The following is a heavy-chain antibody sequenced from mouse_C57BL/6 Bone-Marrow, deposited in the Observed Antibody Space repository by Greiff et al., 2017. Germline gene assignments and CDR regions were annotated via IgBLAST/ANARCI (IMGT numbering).Heavy chain of an antibody. J-gene: IGHJ2*01. D-gene: IGHD2-4*01. CDR2: IWWDDDK. CDR1: GFSLSTFGMG. CDR3: AREDDYYFDY. V-gene: IGHV8-8*01. Sequence: QVTLKESGPGILQPSQTLSLTCSFSGFSLSTFGMGVGWIRQPSGKGLEWLAHIWWDDDKYYNPALKSPPPISKDTSKNQVCLKIANVDTADTATYYCAREDDYYFDYWGQGTTLTVSS.